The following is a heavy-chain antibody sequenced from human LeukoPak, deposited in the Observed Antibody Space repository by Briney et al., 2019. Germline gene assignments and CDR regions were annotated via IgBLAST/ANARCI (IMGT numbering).Heavy chain of an antibody. V-gene: IGHV3-64*01. CDR2: ISSNGGST. CDR3: ARGLAAAGTENY. J-gene: IGHJ4*02. D-gene: IGHD6-13*01. CDR1: GFTFSSYA. Sequence: GGSLRLSCAASGFTFSSYAMHWVRQAPGKGLEYVSAISSNGGSTYYANSVKGRFTISRDNSRNTLYLQMGSLRAEDMAVYYCARGLAAAGTENYWGQGTLVTVSS.